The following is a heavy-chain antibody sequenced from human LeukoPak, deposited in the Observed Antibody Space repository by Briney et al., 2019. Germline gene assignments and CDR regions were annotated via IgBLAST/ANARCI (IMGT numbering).Heavy chain of an antibody. CDR3: AKDRVGAIHDAFDI. CDR2: ISASGGST. V-gene: IGHV3-23*01. D-gene: IGHD1-26*01. Sequence: GGSLRLSCAASGFTFSSSAMSWVRQVPGKGLEWVSGISASGGSTYYADSVKGRFTISRDNSKNTLYLQMNSLRAEDTAVYYCAKDRVGAIHDAFDIWGQGTMVTVSS. J-gene: IGHJ3*02. CDR1: GFTFSSSA.